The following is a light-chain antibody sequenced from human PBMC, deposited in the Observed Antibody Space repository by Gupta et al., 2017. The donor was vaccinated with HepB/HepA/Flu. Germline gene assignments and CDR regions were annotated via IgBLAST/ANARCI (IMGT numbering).Light chain of an antibody. CDR3: QQYNGYST. J-gene: IGKJ4*01. CDR2: KAS. V-gene: IGKV1-5*03. CDR1: QSINNW. Sequence: DIQMTQSPSTLSASVGDRVTITCRASQSINNWLAWYQQKPGKAPKLLIYKASTLESGVPSRFSGSGSGTEFTLTISSLQTDDFATYYCQQYNGYSTFGGGTKVAIK.